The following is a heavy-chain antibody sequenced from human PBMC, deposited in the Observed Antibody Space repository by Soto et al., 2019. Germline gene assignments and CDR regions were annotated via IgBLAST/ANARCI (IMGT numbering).Heavy chain of an antibody. CDR2: ICYSGST. J-gene: IGHJ4*02. D-gene: IGHD3-9*01. V-gene: IGHV4-31*03. CDR3: AREGIYYDILTGFDY. Sequence: PSETLSLTCTVSGGSISSGGYYWSWIRQHPGKGLEWIGYICYSGSTYYNPSLKSRVTISVDTSKNQFSLKLSSVTAADTAVYYCAREGIYYDILTGFDYWGQGTLVTVSS. CDR1: GGSISSGGYY.